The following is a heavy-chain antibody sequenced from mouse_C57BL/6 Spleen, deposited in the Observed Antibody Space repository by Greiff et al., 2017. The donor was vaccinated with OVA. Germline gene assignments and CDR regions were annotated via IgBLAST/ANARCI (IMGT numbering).Heavy chain of an antibody. J-gene: IGHJ3*01. D-gene: IGHD1-1*01. CDR2: ISSGSSTI. CDR3: ASRGSSLFAY. CDR1: GFTFSDYG. Sequence: EVHLVESGGGLVKPGGSLKLSCAASGFTFSDYGMHWVRQAPEKGLEWVAYISSGSSTIYYADTVKGRFTISRDNAKNTLFLQMTSLRSEDTAMYYCASRGSSLFAYWGQGTLVTVSA. V-gene: IGHV5-17*01.